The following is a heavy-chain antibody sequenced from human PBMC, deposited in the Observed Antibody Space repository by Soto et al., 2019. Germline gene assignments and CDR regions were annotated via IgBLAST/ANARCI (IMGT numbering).Heavy chain of an antibody. Sequence: SETLSLTCTVSGGSISSYYWSWIRQPPGKGLEWIGYIYYSGSTNYNPSLKSRVTIPVDTSKNQFSLKLSSVTAADTAVYYCARGKVNYYDSSGYYPFDYWGQGTLVTVSS. CDR2: IYYSGST. CDR3: ARGKVNYYDSSGYYPFDY. J-gene: IGHJ4*02. V-gene: IGHV4-59*01. D-gene: IGHD3-22*01. CDR1: GGSISSYY.